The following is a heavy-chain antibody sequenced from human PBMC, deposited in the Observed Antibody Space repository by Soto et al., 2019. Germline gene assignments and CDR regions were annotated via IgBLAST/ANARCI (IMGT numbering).Heavy chain of an antibody. V-gene: IGHV1-18*01. Sequence: QVQLVQSGAEVKKPGASVMVSCKASGYTFTSYGISWVRQAPGQGLELMGWISAYNGNTNYAQKLQGRVTMTTDTSTSTSYMELRSLRSDDTAVYYCARDRGYNWNYGRFDPWGQGTLVTVSS. CDR2: ISAYNGNT. CDR1: GYTFTSYG. CDR3: ARDRGYNWNYGRFDP. D-gene: IGHD1-7*01. J-gene: IGHJ5*02.